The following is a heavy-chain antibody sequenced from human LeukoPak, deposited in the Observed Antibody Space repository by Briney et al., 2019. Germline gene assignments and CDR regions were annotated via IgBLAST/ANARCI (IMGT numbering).Heavy chain of an antibody. CDR1: GGSISSYY. CDR3: ARGWGFDP. Sequence: SETLSLTCTVSGGSISSYYWSWIRQPPGKGLEWIGYIYYSGSTNYKSSLKSRVTISVDTSKNQFSLKLSSVTAADTAVYYCARGWGFDPWGQGTLVTVSS. V-gene: IGHV4-59*08. D-gene: IGHD1-26*01. CDR2: IYYSGST. J-gene: IGHJ5*02.